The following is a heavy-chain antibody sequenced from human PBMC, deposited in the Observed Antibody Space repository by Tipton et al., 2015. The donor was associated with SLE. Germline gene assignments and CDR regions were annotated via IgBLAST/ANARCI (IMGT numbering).Heavy chain of an antibody. CDR2: ISYTGNT. CDR3: ARDSAVNFWYFDL. V-gene: IGHV4-59*01. CDR1: GGSISGYY. Sequence: LRLSCTVSGGSISGYYWSWIRQPPGKGLEWIGYISYTGNTNFNPSLKSRVTMSVATSKNQFSLRLTSVTAADTAVYYCARDSAVNFWYFDLWGRGTLVTVSS. J-gene: IGHJ2*01.